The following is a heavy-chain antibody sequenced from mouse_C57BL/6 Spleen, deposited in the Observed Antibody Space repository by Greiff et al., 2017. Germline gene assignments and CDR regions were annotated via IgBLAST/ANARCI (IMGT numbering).Heavy chain of an antibody. CDR2: ISYDGSN. CDR3: ARGGITTEAMDY. CDR1: GYSITSGYY. V-gene: IGHV3-6*01. J-gene: IGHJ4*01. D-gene: IGHD1-1*01. Sequence: ESGPGLVKPSQSLSLTCSVTGYSITSGYYWNWIRQFPGNKLEWMGYISYDGSNNYNPSLKNRISITRDTSKNQFFLKLNSVTTEDTATYYCARGGITTEAMDYWGQGTSVTVSS.